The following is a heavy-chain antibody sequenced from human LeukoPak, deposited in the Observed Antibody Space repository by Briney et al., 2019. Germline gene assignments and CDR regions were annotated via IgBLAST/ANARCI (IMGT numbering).Heavy chain of an antibody. CDR3: AKKRTNYFDY. J-gene: IGHJ4*02. Sequence: GGSLRLSCAASGFSFSSYGMHWVRRAPGKGLEWVAVIWYDGSNKYYADSVKGRFTISRDDSKKTVYLEMNSLRAEDTGVYYCAKKRTNYFDYWGQGTLVTVSS. CDR2: IWYDGSNK. V-gene: IGHV3-33*03. CDR1: GFSFSSYG.